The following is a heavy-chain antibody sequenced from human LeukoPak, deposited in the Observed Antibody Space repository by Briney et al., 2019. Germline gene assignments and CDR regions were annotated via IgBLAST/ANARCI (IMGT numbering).Heavy chain of an antibody. Sequence: GGSLRLSCAASGFTVSSNYMSWVRQAPGKGLEWVSVIYSGGSTHYADSVKGRFTISRDNSKNTLYLQMNSLRAEDTAVYYCASPYVWGSYRSPLVYWGQGTLVTVSS. CDR3: ASPYVWGSYRSPLVY. V-gene: IGHV3-66*01. D-gene: IGHD3-16*02. CDR2: IYSGGST. CDR1: GFTVSSNY. J-gene: IGHJ4*02.